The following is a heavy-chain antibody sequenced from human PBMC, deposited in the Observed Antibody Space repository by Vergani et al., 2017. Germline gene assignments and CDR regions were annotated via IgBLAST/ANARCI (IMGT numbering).Heavy chain of an antibody. D-gene: IGHD2-21*01. Sequence: QVQLVQSGAEVKKPGASVKVSCKASGYTFTSYGISWVRQAPGQGLEWMGWISAYNGNTNYAQKLQGRVTMTTYTSTRTAYMELRSLRSDDTAVYYCARDQAFGWGSYYYYGMDVWGQGTTVTVSS. CDR3: ARDQAFGWGSYYYYGMDV. CDR1: GYTFTSYG. J-gene: IGHJ6*02. CDR2: ISAYNGNT. V-gene: IGHV1-18*01.